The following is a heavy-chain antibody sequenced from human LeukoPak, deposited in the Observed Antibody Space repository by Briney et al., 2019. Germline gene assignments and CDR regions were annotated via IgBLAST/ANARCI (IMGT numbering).Heavy chain of an antibody. D-gene: IGHD3-10*01. CDR1: GFTFNTYT. J-gene: IGHJ4*02. Sequence: PGGSLRLSCAASGFTFNTYTMYWVRQAPGKGLEWVSVIYSGGSTYYADSVKGRFTISRDNSKNTLYLQMNSLRAEDTAVYYCAREGRYYYGSGSYPYWGQGTLVTVSS. CDR3: AREGRYYYGSGSYPY. V-gene: IGHV3-53*01. CDR2: IYSGGST.